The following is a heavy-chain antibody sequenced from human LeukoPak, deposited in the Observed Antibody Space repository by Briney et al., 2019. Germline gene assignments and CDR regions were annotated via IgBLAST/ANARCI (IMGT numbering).Heavy chain of an antibody. Sequence: SETLSLTCAVYGGSFSGYYWSWIRQPPGKGLEWIGEINHSGSTNYNPSLKSRVTMSVDTSKNQFSLKLSFVTAADTAVYYCARGQSIVGATGDYWGQGTLVTVSS. D-gene: IGHD1-26*01. J-gene: IGHJ4*02. CDR3: ARGQSIVGATGDY. V-gene: IGHV4-34*01. CDR2: INHSGST. CDR1: GGSFSGYY.